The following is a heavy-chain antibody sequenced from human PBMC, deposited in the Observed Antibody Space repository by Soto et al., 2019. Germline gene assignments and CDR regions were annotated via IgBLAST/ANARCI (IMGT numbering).Heavy chain of an antibody. CDR3: AKPIYSGYDSNGMDV. CDR2: ISCDGSNK. Sequence: GGSLRLSCAASGFTFSNYCMHWVRQAPGKGLEWVAVISCDGSNKNYADSVTGRFTISRDNSKNTLYLQMNSLRAEDTAVYYCAKPIYSGYDSNGMDVWGQGTTVTVSS. CDR1: GFTFSNYC. V-gene: IGHV3-30*18. J-gene: IGHJ6*02. D-gene: IGHD5-12*01.